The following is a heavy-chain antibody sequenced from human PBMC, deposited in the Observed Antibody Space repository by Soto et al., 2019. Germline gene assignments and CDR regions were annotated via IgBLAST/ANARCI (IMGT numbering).Heavy chain of an antibody. CDR2: IKAGNGNK. D-gene: IGHD6-19*01. V-gene: IGHV1-3*01. J-gene: IGHJ5*02. CDR3: ARGLRPGVAVAGWFDP. CDR1: GYRFTRHA. Sequence: AXVKVSCKACGYRFTRHAIHWARHAPGQKREGMGWIKAGNGNKTYSQKFQGRVTITRDTSANTASMALSSLRSEDTAVYYCARGLRPGVAVAGWFDPGGQGTQVXVS.